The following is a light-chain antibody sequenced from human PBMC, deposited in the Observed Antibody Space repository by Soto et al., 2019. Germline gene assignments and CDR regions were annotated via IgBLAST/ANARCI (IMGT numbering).Light chain of an antibody. J-gene: IGLJ1*01. V-gene: IGLV2-14*01. CDR1: SSDVGAYYS. Sequence: QSALTQPASVSGSPGQSITISCTGTSSDVGAYYSVSWYQHHPGKAPKLIIYGVTNRPSGVSNRFSGSKSGNMASLTISGLQAEDEADYHCSSYTSGSSHYVFGTGTKLTVL. CDR3: SSYTSGSSHYV. CDR2: GVT.